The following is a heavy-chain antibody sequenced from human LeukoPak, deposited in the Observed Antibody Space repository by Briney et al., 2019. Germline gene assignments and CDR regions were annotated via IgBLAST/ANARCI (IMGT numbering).Heavy chain of an antibody. J-gene: IGHJ4*02. CDR3: ARDSRRYGSGSYCFDY. D-gene: IGHD3-10*01. V-gene: IGHV3-30*03. CDR1: GFTFSSYG. CDR2: ISYDGSNK. Sequence: GGSLRLSCAASGFTFSSYGMHWVRQAPGKGPEWVAVISYDGSNKYYADSVKGRFTISRDNSKNTLYLQMNSLRAEDTAVYYCARDSRRYGSGSYCFDYWGQGTLVTVSS.